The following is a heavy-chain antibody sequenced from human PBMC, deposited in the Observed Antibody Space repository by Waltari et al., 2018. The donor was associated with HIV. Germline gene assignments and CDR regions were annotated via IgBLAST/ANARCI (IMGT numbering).Heavy chain of an antibody. D-gene: IGHD1-26*01. J-gene: IGHJ4*02. CDR3: ARGVGSYLHFFDY. CDR2: LYSGYTT. Sequence: EVQLVESGGGLIQPGGSLRLSCAASGFTVSSNSMTWARQAPGKGREWVSGLYSGYTTYDADSVKGRFAISRYNSKNTLYLQMNSLRAEDTAVYYCARGVGSYLHFFDYWAREPWSPSPQ. CDR1: GFTVSSNS. V-gene: IGHV3-53*01.